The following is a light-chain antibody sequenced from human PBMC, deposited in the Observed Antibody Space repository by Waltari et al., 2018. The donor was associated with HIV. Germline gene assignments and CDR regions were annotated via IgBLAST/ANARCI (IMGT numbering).Light chain of an antibody. J-gene: IGLJ2*01. CDR2: NDK. V-gene: IGLV3-9*01. CDR1: NIGPKD. Sequence: SYELTQPLSVSVALGQTARLSCGGSNIGPKDVHWYQQKPGQAPSLVIFNDKNRPTWVPERLSGSKSRNTATLTISGVQAGDAAVYYCQVWHYSVVFGGGTNLTVL. CDR3: QVWHYSVV.